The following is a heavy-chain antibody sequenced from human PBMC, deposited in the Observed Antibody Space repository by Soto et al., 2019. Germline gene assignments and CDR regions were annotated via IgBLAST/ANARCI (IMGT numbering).Heavy chain of an antibody. V-gene: IGHV1-69*01. J-gene: IGHJ4*02. CDR3: ARDGYCSGGSCLGDY. CDR2: IIPIFGTA. CDR1: GGTFSSYA. D-gene: IGHD2-15*01. Sequence: QVQLVQSGAEVKKPRSSVKVSCKASGGTFSSYAISWVRQAPGQGLEWMGGIIPIFGTANYAQKFQGRVTITADESTITAYMELSSLRSEAMAVYYCARDGYCSGGSCLGDYWGQGTLVTVSS.